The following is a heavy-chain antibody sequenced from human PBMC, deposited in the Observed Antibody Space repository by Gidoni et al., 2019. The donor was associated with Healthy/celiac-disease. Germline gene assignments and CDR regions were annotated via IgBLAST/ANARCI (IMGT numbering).Heavy chain of an antibody. CDR2: IYYSGST. Sequence: QVQLQESGPGLVKPSETLSLTCTVSGGSTSSYYWSWIRQPPRKGLEWLGYIYYSGSTNYNPSLENRVTISVDTTKNKFSLKRSYVAAADAAVYYCAGVEGQCSGGSCYPGDYWGQGTLVTVSS. D-gene: IGHD2-15*01. J-gene: IGHJ4*02. CDR1: GGSTSSYY. V-gene: IGHV4-59*01. CDR3: AGVEGQCSGGSCYPGDY.